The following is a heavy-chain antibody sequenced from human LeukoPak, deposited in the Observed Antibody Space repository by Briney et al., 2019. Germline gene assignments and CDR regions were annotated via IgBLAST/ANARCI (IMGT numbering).Heavy chain of an antibody. CDR1: GYTFTSYY. J-gene: IGHJ4*02. CDR3: ATVLPPPLVGANGEFDY. Sequence: GASVKVSCKASGYTFTSYYMHWVRQAPGQGLEWMGIINPSGGSTSYAQKFQGRVTMTRDTSTSAVYMELSSLRSEDTAVYYCATVLPPPLVGANGEFDYWGQGTLVTVSS. V-gene: IGHV1-46*01. D-gene: IGHD1-26*01. CDR2: INPSGGST.